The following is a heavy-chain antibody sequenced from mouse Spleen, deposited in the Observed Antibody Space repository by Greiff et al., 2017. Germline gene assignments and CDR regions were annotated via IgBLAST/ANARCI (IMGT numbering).Heavy chain of an antibody. D-gene: IGHD2-1*01. CDR1: GFNIKDYY. J-gene: IGHJ3*01. CDR2: IDPENGDT. Sequence: EVQLQESGAELVRSGASVKLSCTASGFNIKDYYMHWVKQRPEQGLEWIGWIDPENGDTEYAPKFQGKATMTADTSSNTAYLQLSSLTSEDTAVYYCNACLGNHRAWFAYWGQGTLVTVSA. V-gene: IGHV14-4*02. CDR3: NACLGNHRAWFAY.